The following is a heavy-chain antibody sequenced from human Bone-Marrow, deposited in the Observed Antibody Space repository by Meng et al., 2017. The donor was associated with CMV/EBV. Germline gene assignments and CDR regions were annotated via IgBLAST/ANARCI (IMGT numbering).Heavy chain of an antibody. Sequence: GGSLRLSCAASGFTFSSYAMHWVRQAPGKGLEWVAVISYDGSNKYYADSVKGRFTISRDNSKNTLYLQMNSLRAEDTAVYYCARAQGGRAFDIWGQGTKVTVSS. D-gene: IGHD3-16*01. CDR3: ARAQGGRAFDI. CDR2: ISYDGSNK. J-gene: IGHJ3*02. V-gene: IGHV3-30-3*01. CDR1: GFTFSSYA.